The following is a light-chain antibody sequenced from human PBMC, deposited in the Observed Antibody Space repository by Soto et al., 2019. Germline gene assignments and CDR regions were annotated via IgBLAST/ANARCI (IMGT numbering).Light chain of an antibody. J-gene: IGLJ3*02. CDR1: SGHSSYI. Sequence: QSVLTQSSSASASLGSSVKLTCTLSSGHSSYIIAWHQQQPGKAPRYLMKLEGSGSYNKGSGVPDRFSGSSSGADRYLTIPNLQFEDEADYYCEIWDSNTHTVFGGGTKLTVL. CDR3: EIWDSNTHTV. V-gene: IGLV4-60*02. CDR2: LEGSGSY.